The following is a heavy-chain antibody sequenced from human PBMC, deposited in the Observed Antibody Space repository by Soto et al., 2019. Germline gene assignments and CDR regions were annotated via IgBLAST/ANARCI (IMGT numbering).Heavy chain of an antibody. Sequence: GGSLRLSCAASGFTFSSYGMHWVRQAPGKGLEWVAVISYDGSNKYYADSVKGRFTISRDNSKNTLYLQMNSLRAEDTAVYYCAKRIAAAGTSWGYILYYYGMDVWGQGTTVTVSS. CDR3: AKRIAAAGTSWGYILYYYGMDV. CDR2: ISYDGSNK. J-gene: IGHJ6*02. D-gene: IGHD6-13*01. V-gene: IGHV3-30*18. CDR1: GFTFSSYG.